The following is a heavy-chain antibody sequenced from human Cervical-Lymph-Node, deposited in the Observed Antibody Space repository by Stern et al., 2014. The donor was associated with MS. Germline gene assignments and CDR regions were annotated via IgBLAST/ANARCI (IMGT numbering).Heavy chain of an antibody. V-gene: IGHV4-31*03. CDR2: IYYSGST. D-gene: IGHD4/OR15-4a*01. CDR1: GGSIISGDFY. J-gene: IGHJ5*02. Sequence: QLQLQESGPGLVTPSQTLSLTCTVSGGSIISGDFYWSWIRQLPGKGLEWIGYIYYSGSTYYNPSLNSRVTISVDTANNQFSLKLSSVTAADTAVYYCARRAGGSDNYFDPWGQGTLVTVSS. CDR3: ARRAGGSDNYFDP.